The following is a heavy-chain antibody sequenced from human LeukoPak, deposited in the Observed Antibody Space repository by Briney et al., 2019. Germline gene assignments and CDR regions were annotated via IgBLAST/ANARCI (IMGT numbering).Heavy chain of an antibody. CDR2: ISSSSSTI. Sequence: SGGSLRLSCAASGFTFSSYSMNWVRQAPGKGLEWISYISSSSSTIYYAHSVKGRFTISRDNARNSLYLQMNSLRAEDTAVYYCARVGTTQLLDYWGQGTLVTVSS. D-gene: IGHD2/OR15-2a*01. CDR3: ARVGTTQLLDY. CDR1: GFTFSSYS. J-gene: IGHJ4*02. V-gene: IGHV3-48*01.